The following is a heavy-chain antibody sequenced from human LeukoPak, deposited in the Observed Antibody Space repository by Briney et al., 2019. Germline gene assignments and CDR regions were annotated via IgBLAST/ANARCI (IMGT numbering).Heavy chain of an antibody. J-gene: IGHJ4*02. D-gene: IGHD6-19*01. CDR3: ARDRYSSAWYEE. Sequence: GGSLRLSCVASGFTFSNYWMHWVRQAPGKGLVWVSHINSGGSSTSYADSVKGRFTISRDNAKNTLYLQMNSLRAEDTAVYYCARDRYSSAWYEEWGQGTLVTVSS. V-gene: IGHV3-74*01. CDR1: GFTFSNYW. CDR2: INSGGSST.